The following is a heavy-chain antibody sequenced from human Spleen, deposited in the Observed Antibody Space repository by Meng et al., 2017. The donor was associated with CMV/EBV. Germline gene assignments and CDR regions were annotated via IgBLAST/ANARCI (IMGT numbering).Heavy chain of an antibody. V-gene: IGHV4-34*01. D-gene: IGHD1-26*01. CDR2: INHSGST. Sequence: QRQQWGAGLLKPSETLSLTCAVYGGSFSGYYWSWIRQPPGKGLEWIGEINHSGSTNYNPSLKSRVTISVDTSKNQFSLKLSSVTAADTAVYYCARGRGGSTYGRFDYWGQGTLVTVSS. CDR1: GGSFSGYY. CDR3: ARGRGGSTYGRFDY. J-gene: IGHJ4*02.